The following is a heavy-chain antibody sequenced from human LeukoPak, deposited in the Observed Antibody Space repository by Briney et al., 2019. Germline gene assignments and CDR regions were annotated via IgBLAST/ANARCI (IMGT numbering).Heavy chain of an antibody. V-gene: IGHV3-74*01. D-gene: IGHD3-3*01. CDR1: GFTFSTYW. J-gene: IGHJ4*02. CDR3: GRGVVGLF. CDR2: ITSDGSGT. Sequence: GGSLRLSCAASGFTFSTYWMHWVRQAPGKGLVWVSRITSDGSGTTYADSVKGRFTISRDNAKNTLYLQMNSLRAEDTAVYYCGRGVVGLFGGQGTLVTVSS.